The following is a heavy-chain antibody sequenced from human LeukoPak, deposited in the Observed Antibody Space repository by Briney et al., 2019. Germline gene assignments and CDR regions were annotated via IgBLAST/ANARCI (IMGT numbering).Heavy chain of an antibody. Sequence: SETLSLTCTVSGGSISSYYWSWIRQPPGKGLEWIGYIYYSGSTNYNPSLKSRVTISVDTSKNQFSLKLSSVTAADTAVYYCAREKEPAAAGTPFFDYWGQGTLVTVSS. J-gene: IGHJ4*02. CDR2: IYYSGST. D-gene: IGHD6-13*01. CDR1: GGSISSYY. CDR3: AREKEPAAAGTPFFDY. V-gene: IGHV4-59*01.